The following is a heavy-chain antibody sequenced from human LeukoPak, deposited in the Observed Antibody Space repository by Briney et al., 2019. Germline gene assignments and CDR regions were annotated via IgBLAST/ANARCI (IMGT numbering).Heavy chain of an antibody. Sequence: SQTLSLTCAISGDSVSSNSAAWNWIRQSPSRGLEWLGRTYYRSKWYNDYAVPVKSRITINPDTSKNQFSLQLNSVTPEDTAVYYCARDSPLYYYGSGSPLDYWGQGTLVTVSS. J-gene: IGHJ4*02. CDR3: ARDSPLYYYGSGSPLDY. CDR2: TYYRSKWYN. CDR1: GDSVSSNSAA. D-gene: IGHD3-10*01. V-gene: IGHV6-1*01.